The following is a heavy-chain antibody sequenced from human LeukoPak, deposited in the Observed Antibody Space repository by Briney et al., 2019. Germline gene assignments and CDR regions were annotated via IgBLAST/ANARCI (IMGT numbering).Heavy chain of an antibody. J-gene: IGHJ4*02. CDR3: ARSGYSSSSTPFDY. V-gene: IGHV4-4*07. CDR2: IYTSGST. D-gene: IGHD6-13*01. Sequence: SETLSLTCTVSGGSISSYYWSWIRQPAGRGLEWIGRIYTSGSTNYNPSLKSRVTMSVDTSKNQFSLKLSSATAADTAVYYCARSGYSSSSTPFDYWGQGTLVTVSS. CDR1: GGSISSYY.